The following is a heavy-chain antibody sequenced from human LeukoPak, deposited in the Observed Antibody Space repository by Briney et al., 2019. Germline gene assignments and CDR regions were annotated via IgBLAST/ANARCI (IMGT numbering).Heavy chain of an antibody. CDR1: GGTFSSYA. J-gene: IGHJ6*03. D-gene: IGHD3-9*01. Sequence: GSSVKVSCKASGGTFSSYAISWVRQAPGQGLEWMGGIIPIFGTANCAQKFQGRVTITTDESTSTAYMELSSLRSEDTAVYYCARAPRGQTYYDNLTGFDLYYMDGWGKGTTVTVSS. CDR3: ARAPRGQTYYDNLTGFDLYYMDG. V-gene: IGHV1-69*05. CDR2: IIPIFGTA.